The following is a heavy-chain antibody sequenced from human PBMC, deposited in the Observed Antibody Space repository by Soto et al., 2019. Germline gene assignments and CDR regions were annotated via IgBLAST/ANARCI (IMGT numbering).Heavy chain of an antibody. Sequence: GGSLRLSCAVSGFTFSSYEMNWVRQAPGKGLEWVSYIGTSGKTIYYADSVKGRFTISRDSSTTTLQFNRLRTEDTAVYYCARPRGYGVFDAYDIWGQGAMVTVSS. V-gene: IGHV3-48*03. J-gene: IGHJ3*02. CDR2: IGTSGKTI. D-gene: IGHD4-17*01. CDR1: GFTFSSYE. CDR3: ARPRGYGVFDAYDI.